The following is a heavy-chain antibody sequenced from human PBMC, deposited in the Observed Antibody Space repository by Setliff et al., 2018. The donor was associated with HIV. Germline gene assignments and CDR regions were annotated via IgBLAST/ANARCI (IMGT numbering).Heavy chain of an antibody. CDR3: AKEGPWGTIFGGFFDS. CDR1: GFTFSSYS. D-gene: IGHD3-3*01. J-gene: IGHJ4*02. V-gene: IGHV3-21*04. CDR2: ISRSTSYI. Sequence: PGGSLRLSCAASGFTFSSYSMNWVRQAPGKGLEWVSSISRSTSYIYYADLVKGRFTISRDNAKKSLYLQMNSLRPEDTALYYCAKEGPWGTIFGGFFDSWGQGIRVTVSS.